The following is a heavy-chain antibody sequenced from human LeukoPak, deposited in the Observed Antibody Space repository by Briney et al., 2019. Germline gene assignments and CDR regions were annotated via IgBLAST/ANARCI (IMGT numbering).Heavy chain of an antibody. CDR2: IIPIFGTA. J-gene: IGHJ3*02. D-gene: IGHD2-8*01. CDR3: ATTRRGYCTNGVCRAGFDI. Sequence: SVKVSCKASGGTFSSYAISWVRQAPGQGLEWMGGIIPIFGTANYAQKFQGRVTITADESTSTAYMEPSSLRSEDTAVYYCATTRRGYCTNGVCRAGFDIWGQGTMVTVSS. V-gene: IGHV1-69*13. CDR1: GGTFSSYA.